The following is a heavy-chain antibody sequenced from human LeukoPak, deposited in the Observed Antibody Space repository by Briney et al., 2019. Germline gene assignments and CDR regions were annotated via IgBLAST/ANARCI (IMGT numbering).Heavy chain of an antibody. CDR2: INPNSGGT. Sequence: ASVKVSCKASGYTFTGYYMHWVRQAPGQGLEWMGRINPNSGGTNYAQKFQGRVTMTRDTSISTAYMELSRLRSDDTAAYYCARVLEYSSSRPYYYYYMDVWGKGTTVTVSS. J-gene: IGHJ6*03. D-gene: IGHD6-6*01. CDR3: ARVLEYSSSRPYYYYYMDV. CDR1: GYTFTGYY. V-gene: IGHV1-2*06.